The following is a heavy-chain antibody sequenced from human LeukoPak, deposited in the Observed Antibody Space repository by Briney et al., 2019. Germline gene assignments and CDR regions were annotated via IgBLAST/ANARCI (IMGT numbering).Heavy chain of an antibody. Sequence: PGGSLRLSCTASGFTFGDYAMSWVRQAPGKGLEWVGFIRSKAYGGTTEYAASVKGRFTISRDDSKSIAYLQMNSLKTEDTAVYYCTGRYDFWSGYSYYYYYMDVWGKGTTVTVSS. V-gene: IGHV3-49*04. D-gene: IGHD3-3*01. CDR2: IRSKAYGGTT. J-gene: IGHJ6*03. CDR3: TGRYDFWSGYSYYYYYMDV. CDR1: GFTFGDYA.